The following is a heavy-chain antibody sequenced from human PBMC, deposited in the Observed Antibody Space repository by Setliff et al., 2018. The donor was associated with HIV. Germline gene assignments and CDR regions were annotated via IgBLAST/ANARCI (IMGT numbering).Heavy chain of an antibody. J-gene: IGHJ4*02. CDR1: GCTFSTNA. CDR3: ASIELAAMVPVDY. V-gene: IGHV1-3*01. D-gene: IGHD5-18*01. CDR2: INAGDDNT. Sequence: ASVKVSCKASGCTFSTNAIHWVRQAPGQGLEWMGYINAGDDNTRYSQKFQGRVTITRDTSANTAYMELSSLRSEDTAVYYCASIELAAMVPVDYWGQGTLVTVSS.